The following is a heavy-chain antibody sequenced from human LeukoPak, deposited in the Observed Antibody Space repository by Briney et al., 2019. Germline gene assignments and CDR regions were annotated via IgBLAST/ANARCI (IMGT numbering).Heavy chain of an antibody. V-gene: IGHV3-21*01. CDR2: ISSSSSYI. J-gene: IGHJ4*02. D-gene: IGHD5-18*01. Sequence: GGSLRLSCATPGFTLCSQRMTSGRQARGKGVEWVSSISSSSSYIYYADSVKGRFTISRDNAKNSLYLQMNSLRAEDTAVYYCANSRDTADFDYWGQGTLVTVSS. CDR3: ANSRDTADFDY. CDR1: GFTLCSQR.